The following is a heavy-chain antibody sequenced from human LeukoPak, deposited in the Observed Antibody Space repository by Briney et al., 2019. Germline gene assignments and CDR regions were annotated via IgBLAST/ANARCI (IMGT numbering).Heavy chain of an antibody. J-gene: IGHJ5*02. CDR1: GYTFTSYD. D-gene: IGHD3-3*01. Sequence: ASVKVSCKASGYTFTSYDINWVRQATGQGLEWMGWMNPNSGNTGYAQKFQGRVTITRNTSISTAYMELSSLRSEDTAVYYCARGRVGYYDFWSGYGSWFDPWGQGTLVTVSS. CDR3: ARGRVGYYDFWSGYGSWFDP. V-gene: IGHV1-8*03. CDR2: MNPNSGNT.